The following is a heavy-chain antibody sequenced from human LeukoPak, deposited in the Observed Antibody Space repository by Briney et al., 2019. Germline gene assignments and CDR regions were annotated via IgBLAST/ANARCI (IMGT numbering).Heavy chain of an antibody. V-gene: IGHV4-59*01. D-gene: IGHD3-10*01. CDR2: IYYSGST. CDR1: GGSISNYY. Sequence: PSETLSLTCTVSGGSISNYYWSWIRQSPVKGLEWIGFIYYSGSTNYNPSLKSRVTISVDTSKNQFSLKLSSVTAADTAVYYCARGRTMVRGVRFDYWGQGTLVTVSS. J-gene: IGHJ4*02. CDR3: ARGRTMVRGVRFDY.